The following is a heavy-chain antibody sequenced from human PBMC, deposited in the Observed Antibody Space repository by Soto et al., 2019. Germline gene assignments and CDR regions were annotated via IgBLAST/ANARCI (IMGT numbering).Heavy chain of an antibody. J-gene: IGHJ6*02. CDR2: ISYDGSNK. V-gene: IGHV3-30-3*01. CDR1: GFTFSSYA. Sequence: QVQLVESGGGVVQPGRSLRLCCAASGFTFSSYAMHWVRQAPGKGLEWVAVISYDGSNKYYADSVKGRFTISRDNSKNTLYLQMNSLRAEDTAVYYCARVRAGDHCYYGMDVWGQGTTVTVSS. CDR3: ARVRAGDHCYYGMDV. D-gene: IGHD6-13*01.